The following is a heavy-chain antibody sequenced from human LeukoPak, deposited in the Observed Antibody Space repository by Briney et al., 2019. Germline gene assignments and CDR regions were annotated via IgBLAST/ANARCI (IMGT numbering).Heavy chain of an antibody. J-gene: IGHJ5*02. V-gene: IGHV4-30-4*01. CDR3: ARDSGDLWFGERINNWFDP. Sequence: SETLSLTCTVSGGSISSGDYYWSWIRQPPGKGLEWIGYIYYSGSTYYNPSLKGRVTISVDTSKNQFSLKLSSVTAADTAVYYCARDSGDLWFGERINNWFDPWGQGTLVTVSS. D-gene: IGHD3-10*01. CDR2: IYYSGST. CDR1: GGSISSGDYY.